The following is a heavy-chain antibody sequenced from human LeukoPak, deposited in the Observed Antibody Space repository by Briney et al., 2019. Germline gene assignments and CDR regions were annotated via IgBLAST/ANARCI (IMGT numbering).Heavy chain of an antibody. Sequence: GGSLRLSCADSGFTFSNAWMSWVRQAPGKGLEWVGRIKSKTDGGTTDYAAPVKGRFTISRDDSKNTLYLQMNSLKTEDTAVYYCTTDASWHFWSGFLDYWGQGTLVTVSS. CDR1: GFTFSNAW. V-gene: IGHV3-15*01. D-gene: IGHD3-3*02. CDR3: TTDASWHFWSGFLDY. J-gene: IGHJ4*02. CDR2: IKSKTDGGTT.